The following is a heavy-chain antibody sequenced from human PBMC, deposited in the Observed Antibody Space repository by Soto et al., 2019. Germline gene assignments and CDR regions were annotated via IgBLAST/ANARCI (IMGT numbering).Heavy chain of an antibody. CDR3: GRAGSPEVFYFDSSVYYYDRPAFDI. CDR1: GYTFTGYY. D-gene: IGHD3-22*01. V-gene: IGHV1-2*04. Sequence: ASVKVSCKASGYTFTGYYMHWVRQAPGQGLEWMGWINPNSGGTNYAQKFQGWVTMTRDTSISTAYMELSRLRSDDTAVYYCGRAGSPEVFYFDSSVYYYDRPAFDIWGQGKMVTVSS. J-gene: IGHJ3*02. CDR2: INPNSGGT.